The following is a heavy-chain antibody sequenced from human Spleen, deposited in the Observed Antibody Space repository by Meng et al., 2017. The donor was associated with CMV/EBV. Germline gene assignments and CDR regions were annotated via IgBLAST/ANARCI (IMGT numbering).Heavy chain of an antibody. CDR1: GSTFRSDA. Sequence: KASGSTFRSDAISWVRQAPGQGLEWMGGIIPMFETGSYAQKFQGRVTITSDEATNTVYMELSSLRSDDSAVYYCARDDSGWYNYFDYWGQGTLVTVSS. CDR3: ARDDSGWYNYFDY. V-gene: IGHV1-69*01. CDR2: IIPMFETG. D-gene: IGHD6-19*01. J-gene: IGHJ4*02.